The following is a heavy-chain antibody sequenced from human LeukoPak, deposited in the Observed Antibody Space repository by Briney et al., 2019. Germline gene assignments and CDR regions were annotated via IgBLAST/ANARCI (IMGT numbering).Heavy chain of an antibody. D-gene: IGHD2-21*02. Sequence: SETLSLTCTVSGYSISSGYYWGWIRQPPGKGLEWIGSIYHSGSTYYNPSLKSRVTISVDTSKNQFSLKLSSVTAADTAVYYCARDRGEVTAIYYWGQGTLVTVSS. CDR3: ARDRGEVTAIYY. J-gene: IGHJ4*02. CDR2: IYHSGST. CDR1: GYSISSGYY. V-gene: IGHV4-38-2*02.